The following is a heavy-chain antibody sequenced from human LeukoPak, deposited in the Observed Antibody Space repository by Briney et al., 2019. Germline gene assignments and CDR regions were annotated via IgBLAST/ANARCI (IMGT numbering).Heavy chain of an antibody. D-gene: IGHD4-11*01. CDR3: ARGTQVLQP. J-gene: IGHJ5*02. CDR1: GYTFTKYN. CDR2: MDPNSGNT. Sequence: GASVKVSCKASGYTFTKYNINWVRQATGEGLEWLGWMDPNSGNTGYAQNFQGRVTITRNTSISTAYMELSSLTSEDTAVYYCARGTQVLQPWGQGTLVTVSS. V-gene: IGHV1-8*03.